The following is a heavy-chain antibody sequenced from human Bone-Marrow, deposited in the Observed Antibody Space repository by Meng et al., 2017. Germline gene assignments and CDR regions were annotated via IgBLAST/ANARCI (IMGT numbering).Heavy chain of an antibody. CDR1: GGSFSGYY. J-gene: IGHJ6*02. V-gene: IGHV4-34*01. D-gene: IGHD6-19*01. CDR3: ARTPRIAVGVLHGMDV. Sequence: GSLRLSCAVYGGSFSGYYWSWIRQPPGKGLEWIGEINHSGSTNYNPSLKSRVTISVDTSKNQFSLKLSSVTAADTAVYYCARTPRIAVGVLHGMDVWGQGTTVTGSS. CDR2: INHSGST.